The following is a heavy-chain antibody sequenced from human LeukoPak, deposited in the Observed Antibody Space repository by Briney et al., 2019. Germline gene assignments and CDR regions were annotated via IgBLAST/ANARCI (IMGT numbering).Heavy chain of an antibody. Sequence: PGGSLRLSCAASGFTFSSYWMSWVRQAPGKGLEWVANIKQDGSEKYYVDSVKGRFTISRDNAKNSLYLQMNSLRAEDTAVYYCARVVYYDSSGYSDYWGQGTLVTVSS. V-gene: IGHV3-7*01. CDR2: IKQDGSEK. CDR3: ARVVYYDSSGYSDY. D-gene: IGHD3-22*01. CDR1: GFTFSSYW. J-gene: IGHJ4*02.